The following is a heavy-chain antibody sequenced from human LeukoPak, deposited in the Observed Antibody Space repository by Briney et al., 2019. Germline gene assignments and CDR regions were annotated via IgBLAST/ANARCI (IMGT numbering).Heavy chain of an antibody. CDR2: IYHSGST. Sequence: PSETLSLTCAVSGYSISSGCYWGWIRQPPGKGLEWIGSIYHSGSTYYNPSLKSRVTISVDTSKNQFSLKLSSVTAADTAVYYCAMEVVPAAMRSLHWFDPWGQGTLVTVSS. D-gene: IGHD2-2*01. CDR3: AMEVVPAAMRSLHWFDP. V-gene: IGHV4-38-2*01. CDR1: GYSISSGCY. J-gene: IGHJ5*02.